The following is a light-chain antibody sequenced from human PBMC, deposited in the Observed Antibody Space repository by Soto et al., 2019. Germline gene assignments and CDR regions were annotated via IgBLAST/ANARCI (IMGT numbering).Light chain of an antibody. J-gene: IGKJ1*01. V-gene: IGKV3D-15*01. CDR1: QSVSSN. Sequence: EIVMTQSPATLSVSPGERATFSCRASQSVSSNLAWYQQKPGQAPRLLIYDASNRATGIPVRFSGSGSGTDFTLTISDVQPEDFALYYCHQRQSWPRTFGQGTKVDIK. CDR3: HQRQSWPRT. CDR2: DAS.